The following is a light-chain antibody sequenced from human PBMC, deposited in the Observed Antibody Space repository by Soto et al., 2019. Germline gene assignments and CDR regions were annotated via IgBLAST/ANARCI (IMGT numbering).Light chain of an antibody. CDR2: KAS. Sequence: DIQMTQSPSTLSASVGDRVTITCRASQSIRTWLAWYQQKPGKAPKVLISKASTLQSGIPTRFSGSGSETDFTLTISGLQPDDFATYYCQQYNTNSPTFGQGTKVELK. V-gene: IGKV1-5*03. CDR1: QSIRTW. J-gene: IGKJ1*01. CDR3: QQYNTNSPT.